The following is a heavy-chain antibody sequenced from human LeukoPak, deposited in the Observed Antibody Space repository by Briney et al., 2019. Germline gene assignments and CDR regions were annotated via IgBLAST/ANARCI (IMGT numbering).Heavy chain of an antibody. CDR1: GSTFSSYS. D-gene: IGHD3-16*01. V-gene: IGHV3-23*01. CDR2: ISGSGGST. Sequence: GSLRLSCAASGSTFSSYSMNWVRQAPGKGLEWVSAISGSGGSTYYADSVKGRFTISRDNSKNTLYLQMNSLRAEDTAVYYCAKVGARDSADYWGQGTLVTVSS. CDR3: AKVGARDSADY. J-gene: IGHJ4*02.